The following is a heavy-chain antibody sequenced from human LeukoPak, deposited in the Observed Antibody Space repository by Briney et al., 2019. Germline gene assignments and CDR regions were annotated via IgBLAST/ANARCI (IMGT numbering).Heavy chain of an antibody. D-gene: IGHD4-17*01. CDR3: ARYHDYGDSGAFDI. CDR1: GFTFSSYG. Sequence: PGGSLRLSCAASGFTFSSYGMHWVRQAPGKGLEWVAVIWYDGSNKYYADSVKGRFTISRDNSKNTLYLQMNSLRAEDTAVYYCARYHDYGDSGAFDIWGQGTMVTVSS. V-gene: IGHV3-33*01. CDR2: IWYDGSNK. J-gene: IGHJ3*02.